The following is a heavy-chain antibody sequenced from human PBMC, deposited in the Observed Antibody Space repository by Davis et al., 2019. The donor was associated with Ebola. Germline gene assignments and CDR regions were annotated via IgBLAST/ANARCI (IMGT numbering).Heavy chain of an antibody. Sequence: PGGSLRLSCAASGLTFSTYAMSWVRQAPGKGLEWVSVIRGSGGSTYYADSVKGRFTISRDNPKNTLYLQMNSLRAEDTAVYYCAKTTVTLGLMDVWGKGTTVTVSS. D-gene: IGHD4-17*01. CDR2: IRGSGGST. CDR3: AKTTVTLGLMDV. V-gene: IGHV3-23*01. CDR1: GLTFSTYA. J-gene: IGHJ6*03.